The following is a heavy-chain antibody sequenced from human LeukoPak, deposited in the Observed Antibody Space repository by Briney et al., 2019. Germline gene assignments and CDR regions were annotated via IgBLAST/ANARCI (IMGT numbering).Heavy chain of an antibody. V-gene: IGHV3-23*01. Sequence: PGGSLRLSCAASGLTFSNYAMNWVRQAPGKGLEWVSFISSSGGSTYYADSVKGRFIISRDNSKNTLYLQMNSLRAEDTAVYYCAKDRAPMDVWGKGTTVTVPS. CDR1: GLTFSNYA. CDR2: ISSSGGST. J-gene: IGHJ6*04. CDR3: AKDRAPMDV.